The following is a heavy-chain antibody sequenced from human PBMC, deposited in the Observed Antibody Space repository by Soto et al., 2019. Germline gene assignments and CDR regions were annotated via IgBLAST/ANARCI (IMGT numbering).Heavy chain of an antibody. Sequence: QVQLVESGGGVVQPGRSLRLSCAASGFTFSSYGMHWVRQAPGKGLEWVAVISHDGSNKHYADSVKDRFTISRYNSKNTLYLQVNSLRAEDTAVYYCAKDNDLNPWGQGTLVTVSS. CDR1: GFTFSSYG. J-gene: IGHJ5*02. CDR3: AKDNDLNP. CDR2: ISHDGSNK. D-gene: IGHD1-1*01. V-gene: IGHV3-30*18.